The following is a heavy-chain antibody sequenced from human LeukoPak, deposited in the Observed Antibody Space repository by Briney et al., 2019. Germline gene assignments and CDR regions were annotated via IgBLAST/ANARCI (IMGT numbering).Heavy chain of an antibody. Sequence: PGGSLRLSCAASGFTFKSYAMNWVRQAPGKGLEWISYISSTSGTIYYADSVKGRFTISRDNAKNSLHLQMNSLRAEDTAVYYCARDAGLGYYDSSGYYLDYWGQGTLVTVSS. CDR1: GFTFKSYA. CDR2: ISSTSGTI. V-gene: IGHV3-48*01. D-gene: IGHD3-22*01. CDR3: ARDAGLGYYDSSGYYLDY. J-gene: IGHJ4*02.